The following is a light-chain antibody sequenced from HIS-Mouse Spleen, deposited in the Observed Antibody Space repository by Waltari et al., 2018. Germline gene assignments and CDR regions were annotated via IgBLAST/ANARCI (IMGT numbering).Light chain of an antibody. V-gene: IGLV2-11*01. CDR3: CSYAGSYTGV. Sequence: QSALTQPRPVSGSPGQSVTIPCPGTSSDAGVSNAVPWYQQHPGKAPHLMIYDVSKRPSGVPDRFSGSKSGNTASLTISGLQAEDEADYYCCSYAGSYTGVFGTGTKVTVL. J-gene: IGLJ1*01. CDR1: SSDAGVSNA. CDR2: DVS.